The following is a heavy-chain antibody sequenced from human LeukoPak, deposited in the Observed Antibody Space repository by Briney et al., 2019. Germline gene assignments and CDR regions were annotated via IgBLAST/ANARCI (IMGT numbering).Heavy chain of an antibody. CDR3: ARDPAGHGRYFDY. D-gene: IGHD1-14*01. CDR1: GGSSSNYF. J-gene: IGHJ4*02. Sequence: SETLSLTCTVSGGSSSNYFCTWLRQSAGGGLECIGRIHTSGTTYYNPSLKSRVSMSVDTSKNEFSLRLNSVTAADTAVYYCARDPAGHGRYFDYWGQGALVTVSS. V-gene: IGHV4-4*07. CDR2: IHTSGTT.